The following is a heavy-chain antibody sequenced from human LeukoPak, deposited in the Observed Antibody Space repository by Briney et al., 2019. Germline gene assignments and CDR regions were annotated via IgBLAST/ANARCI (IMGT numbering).Heavy chain of an antibody. V-gene: IGHV1-2*02. CDR2: INPNSGGT. CDR1: GYTFTGYY. D-gene: IGHD3-10*01. Sequence: GASVKVSCKASGYTFTGYYMHWVRQAPGQGLEWMGWINPNSGGTNYAQKFQGRVTMTRDTSISTAYMELSRLRSDDTAVYYCARVPVSFGELPPFDYWGQGTLVTVSS. J-gene: IGHJ4*02. CDR3: ARVPVSFGELPPFDY.